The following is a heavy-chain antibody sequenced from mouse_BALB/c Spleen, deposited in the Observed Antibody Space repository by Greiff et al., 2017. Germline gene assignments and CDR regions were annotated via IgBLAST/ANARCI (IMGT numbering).Heavy chain of an antibody. D-gene: IGHD1-1*01. V-gene: IGHV5-9-1*01. CDR1: GFTFSSYA. J-gene: IGHJ3*01. Sequence: DVILVESGGGLVKPGGSLKLSCAASGFTFSSYAMSWVRQTPEKRLEWVATISSGGSYTYYPDSVKGRFTISRDNAKNTLYLQMSSLRSEDTAMYYCARHWDITTVVDPLAYWGQGTLVTVSA. CDR3: ARHWDITTVVDPLAY. CDR2: ISSGGSYT.